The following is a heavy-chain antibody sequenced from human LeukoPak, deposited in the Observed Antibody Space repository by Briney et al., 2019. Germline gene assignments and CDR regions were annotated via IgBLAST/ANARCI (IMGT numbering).Heavy chain of an antibody. J-gene: IGHJ3*02. Sequence: GGSLRLSCAASGFTFDDYGMSWVRQAPGKGLEWVSYISSSTYIYYADSVKGRFTVSRDNAQNSLHLQMNSLRAEDTAVYYCASNVTTTPITTGGAFNIWGQGTMVTVSS. CDR3: ASNVTTTPITTGGAFNI. CDR2: ISSSTYI. D-gene: IGHD4-17*01. V-gene: IGHV3-69-1*01. CDR1: GFTFDDYG.